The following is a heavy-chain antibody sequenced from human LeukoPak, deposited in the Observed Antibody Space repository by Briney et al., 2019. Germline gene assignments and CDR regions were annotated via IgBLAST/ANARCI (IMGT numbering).Heavy chain of an antibody. J-gene: IGHJ6*02. D-gene: IGHD6-19*01. V-gene: IGHV3-21*04. CDR1: GFTFSSYS. CDR2: ISSSSSYI. CDR3: AKDAYSSGWFEGMDV. Sequence: KAGGSLRLSCAASGFTFSSYSMNWVRQAPGKGLEWVLSISSSSSYIYYADSVKGRFTISRDNAKNTLYLQMNSLRAEDTAVYYCAKDAYSSGWFEGMDVWGQGTTVTVSS.